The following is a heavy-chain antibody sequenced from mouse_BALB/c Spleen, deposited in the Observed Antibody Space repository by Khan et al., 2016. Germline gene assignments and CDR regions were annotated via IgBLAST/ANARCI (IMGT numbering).Heavy chain of an antibody. J-gene: IGHJ3*01. CDR2: ITNGGSYT. CDR1: GFTFSDYY. CDR3: ARGGRAWLAY. Sequence: EVELVESGGDLVKPGGSLKLSCAASGFTFSDYYMYWVRQTPEKRLEWVATITNGGSYTYYPDSVKGRFTISRDNARNNLYLQMTSLKSEDTAMYYCARGGRAWLAYWGQGTLVTVSA. D-gene: IGHD3-3*01. V-gene: IGHV5-4*02.